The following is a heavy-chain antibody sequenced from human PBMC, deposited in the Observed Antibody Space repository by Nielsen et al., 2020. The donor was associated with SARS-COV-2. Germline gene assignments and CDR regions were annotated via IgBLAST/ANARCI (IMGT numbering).Heavy chain of an antibody. CDR2: IYYSGST. J-gene: IGHJ6*02. V-gene: IGHV4-39*07. Sequence: GSLRLSCTVSGGSISSSTYYWGWIRPPPGKGLEWIGNIYYSGSTYYNPSLKSRVTILVDTSKNQFSLKLSSVTAADTAVYYCARDPGYYGMDVWGQGTTVTVSS. CDR3: ARDPGYYGMDV. CDR1: GGSISSSTYY.